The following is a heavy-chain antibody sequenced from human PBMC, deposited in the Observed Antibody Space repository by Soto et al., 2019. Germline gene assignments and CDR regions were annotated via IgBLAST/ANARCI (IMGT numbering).Heavy chain of an antibody. V-gene: IGHV4-59*01. CDR2: IYYSGTT. CDR3: ARSGQDTTVTYFDYYGMGV. Sequence: SETLSLTCTVSGGSISSYYWSWIRQPPGKGLEWIGYIYYSGTTNYNPSLTSRVAISIDTSKNQFSLKLRSVTAADTAVYYSARSGQDTTVTYFDYYGMGVWGKGTTVAVTS. J-gene: IGHJ6*04. D-gene: IGHD4-4*01. CDR1: GGSISSYY.